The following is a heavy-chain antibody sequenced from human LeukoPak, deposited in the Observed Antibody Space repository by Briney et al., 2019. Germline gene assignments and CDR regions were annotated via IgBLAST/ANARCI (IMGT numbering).Heavy chain of an antibody. Sequence: PGGSLRLSCAASGFTFSSYSMNWVRQAPGKGLEWVSSISSSSNYIYYADSVKGRFTISRDNAKNSLYLQMNSLRAEDTAVYYCVRLYSSSWFDAFDIWGQGTMVTVSS. D-gene: IGHD6-13*01. J-gene: IGHJ3*02. V-gene: IGHV3-21*01. CDR2: ISSSSNYI. CDR3: VRLYSSSWFDAFDI. CDR1: GFTFSSYS.